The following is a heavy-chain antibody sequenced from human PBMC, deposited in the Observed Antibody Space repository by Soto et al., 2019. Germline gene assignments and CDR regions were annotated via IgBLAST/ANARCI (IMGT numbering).Heavy chain of an antibody. Sequence: ASVKVSCKASGYTFASYYRQWVRQAPGQGLEWMGIINPSGGSTSYAQKFQGRVTMTRDTSTSTVYMELSSLRSEDTAVYYCARERITMIVVVTPVYGMDVWGQGTTVTVSS. CDR2: INPSGGST. J-gene: IGHJ6*02. CDR1: GYTFASYY. CDR3: ARERITMIVVVTPVYGMDV. V-gene: IGHV1-46*01. D-gene: IGHD3-22*01.